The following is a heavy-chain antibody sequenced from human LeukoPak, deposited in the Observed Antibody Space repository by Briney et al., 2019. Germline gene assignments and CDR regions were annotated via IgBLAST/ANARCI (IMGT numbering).Heavy chain of an antibody. CDR2: IYSGGST. CDR1: GFPVSSNY. D-gene: IGHD3-10*01. CDR3: TITEYGSGSYADY. Sequence: GGSLRLSCAASGFPVSSNYMSWVRQAPGKGLEWVSVIYSGGSTYYADSVKGRFTISRDSSRKTLYLQMSSLRAEDTAVYYCTITEYGSGSYADYWGQGTLVTVSS. V-gene: IGHV3-53*01. J-gene: IGHJ4*02.